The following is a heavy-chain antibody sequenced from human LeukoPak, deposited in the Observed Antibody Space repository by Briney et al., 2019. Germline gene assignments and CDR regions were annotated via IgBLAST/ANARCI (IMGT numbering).Heavy chain of an antibody. CDR1: GFTFSSYE. CDR2: IISSGSTI. D-gene: IGHD5-18*01. V-gene: IGHV3-48*03. J-gene: IGHJ6*04. CDR3: ASRLSWIQLWSYYYGMDV. Sequence: GGSLRLSCAASGFTFSSYEMNWVRQAPGKGLEWVSYIISSGSTIYYADSVKGRFTISRDNAKNSLYLQMNSLRAEDTAVYYCASRLSWIQLWSYYYGMDVWGKGTTVTVSS.